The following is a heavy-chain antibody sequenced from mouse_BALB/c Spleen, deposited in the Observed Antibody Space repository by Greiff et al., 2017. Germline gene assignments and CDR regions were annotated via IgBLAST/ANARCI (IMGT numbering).Heavy chain of an antibody. CDR2: INPSNGGT. CDR1: GYTFTSYY. V-gene: IGHV1S81*02. J-gene: IGHJ4*01. Sequence: QVHVKQSGAELVKPGASVKLSCKASGYTFTSYYMYWVKQRPGQGLEWIGEINPSNGGTNFNEKFKSKATLTVDKSSSTAYMQLSSLTSEDSAVYYCTRSERGRDYAMDYWGQGTSVTVSA. CDR3: TRSERGRDYAMDY.